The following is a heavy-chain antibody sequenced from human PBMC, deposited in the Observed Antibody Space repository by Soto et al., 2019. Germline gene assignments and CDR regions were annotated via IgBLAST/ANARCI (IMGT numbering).Heavy chain of an antibody. Sequence: TLSLTCTVSGGSISSADYYWSWIRQPPGKGLEWIGYIYYSGTTYYNPSLKSRVSISEDTSKNQFSLQLSSVTAADTALYFCARLVPTTIHDSSGQRVLVTVSS. CDR2: IYYSGTT. CDR3: ARLVPTTIHDS. CDR1: GGSISSADYY. V-gene: IGHV4-30-4*01. D-gene: IGHD1-26*01. J-gene: IGHJ4*02.